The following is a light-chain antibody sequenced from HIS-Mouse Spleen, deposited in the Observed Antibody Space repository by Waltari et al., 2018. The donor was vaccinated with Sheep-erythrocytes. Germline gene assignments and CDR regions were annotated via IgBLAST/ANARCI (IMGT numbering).Light chain of an antibody. J-gene: IGLJ2*01. CDR2: QDS. CDR1: ALPKKY. CDR3: QSADSSGTYPV. V-gene: IGLV3-25*03. Sequence: SYELTQPPSVAVSPGQTARITCSGEALPKKYAYWDQQKPGHAPVLVIYQDSERPSGIPERFSGSSSGTTVTLTISGVQAEDEADYYCQSADSSGTYPVFGGGTKLTVL.